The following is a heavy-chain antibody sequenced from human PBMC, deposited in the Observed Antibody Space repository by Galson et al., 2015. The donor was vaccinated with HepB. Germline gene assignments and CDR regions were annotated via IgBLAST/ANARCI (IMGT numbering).Heavy chain of an antibody. Sequence: SVKVSCKVSGYTLTDLSMHWVRQAPGKGLEWMGGFDPEDGETIYAQKFQGRVTMTEDTSTDTTYMELSSLRSEDTAVYYCATADIVGAMSVGDYWGQGTLVTVSS. CDR2: FDPEDGET. J-gene: IGHJ4*02. V-gene: IGHV1-24*01. CDR1: GYTLTDLS. D-gene: IGHD1-26*01. CDR3: ATADIVGAMSVGDY.